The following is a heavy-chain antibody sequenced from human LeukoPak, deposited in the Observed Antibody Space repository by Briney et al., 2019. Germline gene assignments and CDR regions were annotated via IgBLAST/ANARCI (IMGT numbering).Heavy chain of an antibody. Sequence: PAESLSLTCTASGFTISSYYRSWIRQAPGKGLEWIGYIEYGGSTNYNPSLESRVTISVDTSKYQFSLKLSSVTAADTAVYYCAIGGRYGSGSYVYYFDYWGQGTLVTVSS. V-gene: IGHV4-59*01. J-gene: IGHJ4*02. D-gene: IGHD3-10*01. CDR2: IEYGGST. CDR3: AIGGRYGSGSYVYYFDY. CDR1: GFTISSYY.